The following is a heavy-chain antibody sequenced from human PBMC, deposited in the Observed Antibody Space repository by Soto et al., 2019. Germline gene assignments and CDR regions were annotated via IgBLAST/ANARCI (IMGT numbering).Heavy chain of an antibody. Sequence: GESLKISCAASGFTFSSYSMNWVRQAPGKGLEWVSYISSSSSTIYYADSVKGRFTISRDNAKNSLYLQMNSLRAEDTAVYYCARDPRRVPAAMDAFDIWGQGTMVTVSS. D-gene: IGHD2-2*01. CDR2: ISSSSSTI. V-gene: IGHV3-48*01. CDR3: ARDPRRVPAAMDAFDI. J-gene: IGHJ3*02. CDR1: GFTFSSYS.